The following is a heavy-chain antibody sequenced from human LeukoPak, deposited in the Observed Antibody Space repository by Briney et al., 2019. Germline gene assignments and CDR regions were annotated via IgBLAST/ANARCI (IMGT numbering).Heavy chain of an antibody. CDR1: DGSISPYH. V-gene: IGHV4-59*01. CDR2: IYYSGST. J-gene: IGHJ6*03. CDR3: ARRYYYYYYMDV. Sequence: SETLSLTCTVSDGSISPYHWSWVRQPPGKGLEWIGYIYYSGSTNYNPSLKSRVTISVDMSKNQLSLKLNSVTAADTAVYYCARRYYYYYYMDVWGKGTTVTVSS.